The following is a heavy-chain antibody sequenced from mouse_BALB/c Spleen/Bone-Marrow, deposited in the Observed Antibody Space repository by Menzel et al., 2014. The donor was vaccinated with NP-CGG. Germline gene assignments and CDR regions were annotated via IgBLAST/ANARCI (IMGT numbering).Heavy chain of an antibody. D-gene: IGHD4-1*01. V-gene: IGHV5-12-1*01. J-gene: IGHJ2*01. CDR1: GFAFSSYD. Sequence: EVKLVESGGGLVKPGGSLKLSCAASGFAFSSYDMSWVRQTPEKRLEWVAYISNGGGSTYYPDTVKGRFTISRDNAKNTLYLQMSSLKSEDTAMYYCTRHELGLFDYWGQGTTLTVSS. CDR3: TRHELGLFDY. CDR2: ISNGGGST.